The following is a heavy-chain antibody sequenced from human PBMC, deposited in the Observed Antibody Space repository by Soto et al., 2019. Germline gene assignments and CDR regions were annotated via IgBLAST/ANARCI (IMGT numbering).Heavy chain of an antibody. V-gene: IGHV3-48*02. D-gene: IGHD6-19*01. CDR1: GFRFTTYT. Sequence: GGSLRLSCEASGFRFTTYTMNWVRQAPGKGLEWVSYISSTSATIYYADSVRGRFTISRDNAKNSLFLQMNSLRDEDTALYYCARYSSGWYIFDFWGQGTQVTVSS. CDR2: ISSTSATI. J-gene: IGHJ4*02. CDR3: ARYSSGWYIFDF.